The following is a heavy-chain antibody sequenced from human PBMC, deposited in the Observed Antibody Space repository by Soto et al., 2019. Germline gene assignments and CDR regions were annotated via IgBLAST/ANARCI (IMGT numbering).Heavy chain of an antibody. D-gene: IGHD2-2*01. CDR2: INAGNGNT. Sequence: ASVKVSCKASGYSFTSYAIYWVRQAPGQRLEWMGWINAGNGNTKYSQKFQGRVTITSDTSASTAYMGLSSLRSEDAAVYFCARGVENIVVVLDVFGYYGMDVWGQGTTVTVSS. CDR1: GYSFTSYA. J-gene: IGHJ6*02. V-gene: IGHV1-3*01. CDR3: ARGVENIVVVLDVFGYYGMDV.